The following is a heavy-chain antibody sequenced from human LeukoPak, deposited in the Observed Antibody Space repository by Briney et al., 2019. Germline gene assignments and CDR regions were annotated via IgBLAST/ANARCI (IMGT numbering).Heavy chain of an antibody. D-gene: IGHD3-3*01. CDR2: INTNTGKS. Sequence: GASVKVSCKASGYTFTSYTMNWVRQAPGQGLEWVGWINTNTGKSTYVQGFTGRFVFSLDTSVSTTYYCARGGSEYAFWSVQRSNWFDPWGQGTLITVSS. V-gene: IGHV7-4-1*01. CDR1: GYTFTSYT. CDR3: SNWFDP. J-gene: IGHJ5*02.